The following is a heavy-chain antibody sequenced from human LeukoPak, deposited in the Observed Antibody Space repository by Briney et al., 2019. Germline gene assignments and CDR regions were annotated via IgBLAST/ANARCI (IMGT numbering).Heavy chain of an antibody. CDR2: IYYSGST. J-gene: IGHJ4*02. Sequence: SETLSLTCTVSGGSISSSSYSWGWIRQPPGKGLEWIGSIYYSGSTYYNPSLKSRVTISVDTSKNQFSLKLSSVTAADTAVYYCARVAPPIAAAGRGYYFDYWGQGTLVTVSS. CDR1: GGSISSSSYS. V-gene: IGHV4-39*01. D-gene: IGHD6-13*01. CDR3: ARVAPPIAAAGRGYYFDY.